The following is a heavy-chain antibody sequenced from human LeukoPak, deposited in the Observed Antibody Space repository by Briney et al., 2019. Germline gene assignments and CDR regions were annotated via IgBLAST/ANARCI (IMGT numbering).Heavy chain of an antibody. CDR3: ARASVIVVVDWYFDL. Sequence: ASVKVSCKASGGTFSSYAISWVRQAPGQGLEWMGGIIPIFGTANYAQKFQGRVTITADKSTSTAYMELSSLRSEDTAVYYCARASVIVVVDWYFDLWGRGTLVTVSS. CDR1: GGTFSSYA. D-gene: IGHD3-22*01. J-gene: IGHJ2*01. V-gene: IGHV1-69*06. CDR2: IIPIFGTA.